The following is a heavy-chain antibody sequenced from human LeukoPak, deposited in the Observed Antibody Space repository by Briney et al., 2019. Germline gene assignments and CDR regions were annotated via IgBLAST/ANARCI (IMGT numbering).Heavy chain of an antibody. CDR1: GGTFSSYA. D-gene: IGHD2-2*01. J-gene: IGHJ4*02. CDR3: ASFLVPAASHYFDY. CDR2: IIPIFGTA. V-gene: IGHV1-69*05. Sequence: ASVKVSCKASGGTFSSYAISWVRQAPGQGLEWMGGIIPIFGTANYAQKFQGRVTITTDESTSTAYMELSSLRSEDSAVYYCASFLVPAASHYFDYWGQGTLVTVSS.